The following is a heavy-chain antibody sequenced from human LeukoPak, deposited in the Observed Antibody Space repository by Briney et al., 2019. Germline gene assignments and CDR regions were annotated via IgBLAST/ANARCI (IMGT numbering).Heavy chain of an antibody. Sequence: GGSLRLSCAASGFTFSSYEMNWVRQAPGKGLEWVSYISSSGSTIYHADSVKGRFTISRDNAKNSLYLQMNSLRAEDTAVYYCARTYSGAHEYYFDYWGQGTLVTVSS. CDR2: ISSSGSTI. J-gene: IGHJ4*02. CDR3: ARTYSGAHEYYFDY. CDR1: GFTFSSYE. V-gene: IGHV3-48*03. D-gene: IGHD1-26*01.